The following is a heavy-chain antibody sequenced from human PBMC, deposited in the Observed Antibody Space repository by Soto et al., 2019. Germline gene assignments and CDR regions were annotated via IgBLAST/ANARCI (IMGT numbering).Heavy chain of an antibody. V-gene: IGHV3-30*18. J-gene: IGHJ5*02. CDR1: GFTFSSYG. CDR2: ISYDGSNK. CDR3: EKDLRDRDLTGSTIWFDP. D-gene: IGHD3-9*01. Sequence: GGSLRLSCAASGFTFSSYGMHWVRQAPGKGLEWVAVISYDGSNKYYADSVKGRFTISRDNSKNTLYLQMNSLRAEDTAVYYCEKDLRDRDLTGSTIWFDPWGQGTLVTVSS.